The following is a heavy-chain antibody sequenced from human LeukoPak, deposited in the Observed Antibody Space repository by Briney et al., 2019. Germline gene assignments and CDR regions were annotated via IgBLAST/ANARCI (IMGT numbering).Heavy chain of an antibody. Sequence: PSETLSLTCTVSGDSISSRSYYWGWIRQPPGKGLEWIGSIYYSGSPNYNPSLKSRVTISMDTSKNQFSLKLRSVTATDTAVYYCATTTSWGQGTLVTVSS. D-gene: IGHD4-11*01. CDR1: GDSISSRSYY. CDR2: IYYSGSP. V-gene: IGHV4-39*01. J-gene: IGHJ4*02. CDR3: ATTTS.